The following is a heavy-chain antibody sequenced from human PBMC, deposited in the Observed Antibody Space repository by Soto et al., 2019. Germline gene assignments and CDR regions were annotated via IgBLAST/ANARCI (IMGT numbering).Heavy chain of an antibody. D-gene: IGHD2-15*01. J-gene: IGHJ6*02. Sequence: QVQLQESGPGLVKPSQTLSLTCTVSGGSISSGDYYWSWIRQPPGKGLEWIGYIYYSGSTYYNPSLKSRVTISVDRSKNQFSLKLSAVTAADTAVYYCARDQTPRYCSGGSCYSGMDVWGQGTTVTVSS. CDR1: GGSISSGDYY. CDR3: ARDQTPRYCSGGSCYSGMDV. V-gene: IGHV4-30-4*01. CDR2: IYYSGST.